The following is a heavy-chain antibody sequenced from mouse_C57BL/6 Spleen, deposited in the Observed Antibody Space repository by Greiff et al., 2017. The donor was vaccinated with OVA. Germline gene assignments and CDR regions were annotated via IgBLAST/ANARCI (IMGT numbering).Heavy chain of an antibody. V-gene: IGHV5-16*01. D-gene: IGHD3-2*02. CDR1: GFTFSDYY. CDR3: ARDSSGYFAY. Sequence: EVMLVESEGGLVQPGSSMKLSCTASGFTFSDYYMAWVRQVPEKGLEWVANINYDGSSTYYLDSLKSRFIISRDNAKNILYLQMSSLKSEDTATYYCARDSSGYFAYWGQGTLVTVSA. J-gene: IGHJ3*01. CDR2: INYDGSST.